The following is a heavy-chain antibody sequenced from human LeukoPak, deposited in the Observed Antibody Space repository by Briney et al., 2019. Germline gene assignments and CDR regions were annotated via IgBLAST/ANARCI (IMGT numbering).Heavy chain of an antibody. D-gene: IGHD3-22*01. J-gene: IGHJ4*02. CDR2: FNREDDEA. CDR1: AYTLTDCS. V-gene: IGHV1-24*01. Sequence: ASLKVSCYISAYTLTDCSMHWVRQAPGKGLEWMGGFNREDDEAIYAPHFQGRVTVTEDTSTDTAYMELSSLRCEDTAVYYCATLDSYYDNSGRPLVPDWGQGTLVTVSS. CDR3: ATLDSYYDNSGRPLVPD.